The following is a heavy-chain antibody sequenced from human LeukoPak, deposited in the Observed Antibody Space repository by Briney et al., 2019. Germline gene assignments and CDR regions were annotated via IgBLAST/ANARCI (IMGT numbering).Heavy chain of an antibody. CDR2: INTNTGNP. D-gene: IGHD3-10*01. CDR1: GGTFSSYA. J-gene: IGHJ4*02. Sequence: ASVKVSCKASGGTFSSYAISWVRQAPGQGLEWMGWINTNTGNPTYAQGFTGRFVFSLDTSVSTAYLQISSLKAEDTAVYYCAKGGSGNVGESDYWGQGTLVTVSS. V-gene: IGHV7-4-1*02. CDR3: AKGGSGNVGESDY.